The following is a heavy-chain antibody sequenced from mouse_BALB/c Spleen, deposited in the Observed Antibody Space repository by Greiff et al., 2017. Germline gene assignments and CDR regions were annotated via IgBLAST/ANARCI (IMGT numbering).Heavy chain of an antibody. CDR3: VRDLLSY. CDR2: IWTGGGT. CDR1: GFSLTSYD. V-gene: IGHV2-9-2*01. J-gene: IGHJ3*01. Sequence: VKLVESGPGLVAPSQSLSITCTVSGFSLTSYDISWIRQPPGKGLEWLGVIWTGGGTNYNSAFMSRLSISKDNSKSQVFLKMNSLQTDDTAIYYCVRDLLSYWGQGTLVTVSA. D-gene: IGHD2-1*01.